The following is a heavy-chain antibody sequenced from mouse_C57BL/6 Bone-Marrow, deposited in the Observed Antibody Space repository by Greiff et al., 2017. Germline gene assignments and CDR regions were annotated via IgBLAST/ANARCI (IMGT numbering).Heavy chain of an antibody. J-gene: IGHJ1*03. Sequence: VQLQQSGAELVRPGTSVKMSCTASGFTFTNYWIGWAQQRPGNGLEWVGYIYPGGGYSNYHEKFKGKGTLTADKSCSIAYMQFSSLTSVNSVIYYGTRSWDGYYCYWYCDVWGTGTTVTVSS. V-gene: IGHV1-63*01. CDR3: TRSWDGYYCYWYCDV. D-gene: IGHD2-3*01. CDR2: IYPGGGYS. CDR1: GFTFTNYW.